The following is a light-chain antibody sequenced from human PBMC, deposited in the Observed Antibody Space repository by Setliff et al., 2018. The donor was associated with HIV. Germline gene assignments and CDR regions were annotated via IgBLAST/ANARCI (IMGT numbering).Light chain of an antibody. Sequence: SVLTQPASVSGSHGQSITISCTGPSSDIGTSNFVSWYQQHPGKAPKLIIYGVTNRPSGVSNRFSGSKSGNTASLTISGLQAEDEADYYCSSYTSSTPLYVFGIGTKVT. J-gene: IGLJ1*01. CDR3: SSYTSSTPLYV. V-gene: IGLV2-14*03. CDR2: GVT. CDR1: SSDIGTSNF.